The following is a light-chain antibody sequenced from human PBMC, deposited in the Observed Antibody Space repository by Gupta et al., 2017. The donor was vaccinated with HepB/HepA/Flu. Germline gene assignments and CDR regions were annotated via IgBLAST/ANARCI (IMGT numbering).Light chain of an antibody. CDR2: GKN. CDR3: KSRDTSGNHLV. V-gene: IGLV3-19*01. Sequence: SSGLTQDPAVSVPLGQTVSITSQGDSLRSYYASWYQQKPGQAPVLVIYGKNNRPSGIPDRFSGSSSGNTASLTITGAQAEDEADYYCKSRDTSGNHLVFGGGTKLTVL. J-gene: IGLJ2*01. CDR1: SLRSYY.